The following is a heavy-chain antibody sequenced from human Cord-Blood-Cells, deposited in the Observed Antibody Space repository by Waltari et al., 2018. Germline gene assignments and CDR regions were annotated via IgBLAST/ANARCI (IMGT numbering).Heavy chain of an antibody. CDR3: ATDLYSGSYYAFDI. J-gene: IGHJ3*02. CDR1: GQPLRELS. V-gene: IGHV1-24*01. Sequence: QVQLVQSGAEVKKPGASAKVPCKVSGQPLRELSIHWLRQAPGKGLEWMGGFDPEDGETIYAQKFQGRVTMTEDTSTDTAYMELSSLRSEDTAVYYCATDLYSGSYYAFDIWGQGTMVTVSS. D-gene: IGHD1-26*01. CDR2: FDPEDGET.